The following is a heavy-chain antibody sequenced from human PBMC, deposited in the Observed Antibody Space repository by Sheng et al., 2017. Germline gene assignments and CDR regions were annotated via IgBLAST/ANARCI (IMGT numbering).Heavy chain of an antibody. CDR1: GGTFRNYA. V-gene: IGHV1-69*01. J-gene: IGHJ6*03. Sequence: QVQLVQSGAEVRKPGSSVKVSCKASGGTFRNYAFSWVRQAPGQGLEWMGGIIPFFGTPNYAQTFQGRVTITTDESTRTASMELSSLRSEDTAVYYCASTDGDYAYYYYMDVWGKGTTVTVSS. CDR3: ASTDGDYAYYYYMDV. CDR2: IIPFFGTP. D-gene: IGHD4-17*01.